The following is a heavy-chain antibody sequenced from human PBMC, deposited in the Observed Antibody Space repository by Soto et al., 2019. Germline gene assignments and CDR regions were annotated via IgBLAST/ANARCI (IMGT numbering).Heavy chain of an antibody. CDR3: AREYTYDSNVFGC. Sequence: QVQLQESGPGLVKPSQTLSLTCTVSGGSISSAAYYWSWIRQHPGKGLEWIGYISHSGSTYFTPSRKGRVIISAETSKNQFSLNLTSVTAADTAVYYCAREYTYDSNVFGCWGQGALVTVSS. D-gene: IGHD5-18*01. CDR1: GGSISSAAYY. V-gene: IGHV4-31*03. CDR2: ISHSGST. J-gene: IGHJ4*02.